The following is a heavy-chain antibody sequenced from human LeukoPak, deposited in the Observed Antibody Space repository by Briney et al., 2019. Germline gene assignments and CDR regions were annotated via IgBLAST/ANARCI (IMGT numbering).Heavy chain of an antibody. Sequence: GGSLRLSCAASGFIFSSAWMSWVRQAPGKGLEWVGHIKTKTDGGTTDYAAPVKGRFTISRDDSKNTVYLQMNSLKTEDTAVYYCSTTHYNFGDLDHWGQGTLATVSS. CDR1: GFIFSSAW. CDR3: STTHYNFGDLDH. CDR2: IKTKTDGGTT. D-gene: IGHD3/OR15-3a*01. V-gene: IGHV3-15*01. J-gene: IGHJ4*02.